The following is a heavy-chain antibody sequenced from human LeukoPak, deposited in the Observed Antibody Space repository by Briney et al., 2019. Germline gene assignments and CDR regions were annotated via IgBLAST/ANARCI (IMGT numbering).Heavy chain of an antibody. CDR1: GCTFDDYA. CDR2: ISWNSGSI. CDR3: AKSSGYYFYYFDY. Sequence: GRSLRLSCAASGCTFDDYAMHWVRQAPAKGLEWVSGISWNSGSIGYADSVKGRFTISRDNAKNSLYLQMNSLRAEDMALYYCAKSSGYYFYYFDYWGQGTLVTVSS. D-gene: IGHD3-22*01. J-gene: IGHJ4*02. V-gene: IGHV3-9*03.